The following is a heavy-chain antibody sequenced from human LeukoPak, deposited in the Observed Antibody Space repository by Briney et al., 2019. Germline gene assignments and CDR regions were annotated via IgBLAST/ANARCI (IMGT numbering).Heavy chain of an antibody. J-gene: IGHJ5*02. CDR1: GGSISSSSYY. V-gene: IGHV4-39*07. CDR2: IYYSGST. CDR3: ARDHYYDGRGRFDP. D-gene: IGHD3-16*01. Sequence: SETLSLTCTVSGGSISSSSYYWGWIRQPPGKGLEWIGSIYYSGSTYYNPSLKSRVTISVDTSKNQFSLRLSSVTAADTALYYCARDHYYDGRGRFDPWGQGTLVTASS.